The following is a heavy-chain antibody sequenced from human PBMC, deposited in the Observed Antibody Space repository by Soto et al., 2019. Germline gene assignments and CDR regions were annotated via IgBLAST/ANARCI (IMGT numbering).Heavy chain of an antibody. CDR1: GDSFSSFY. Sequence: SETLSLTCTVSGDSFSSFYWTWMRQPPGKGLEWIGHIYYSGSTNYSPSLKSRVTISIDTSKNQFSLKLTSVTAADTAVYYCARGAPETFDYWGQGTLVTVSS. CDR2: IYYSGST. J-gene: IGHJ4*02. CDR3: ARGAPETFDY. V-gene: IGHV4-59*01.